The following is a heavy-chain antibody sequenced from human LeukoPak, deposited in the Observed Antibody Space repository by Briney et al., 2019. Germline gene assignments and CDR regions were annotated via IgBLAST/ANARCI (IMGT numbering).Heavy chain of an antibody. D-gene: IGHD3-10*01. CDR1: RGSISSPNYY. V-gene: IGHV4-39*07. Sequence: SETLSLTCSVSRGSISSPNYYWGWIRQSPGKGLEWIGDIYYSGTTYYNPSLPSLKSRITISVGTSKNKFSLKQTSVTAADTAIYYCARVTGSYYFYYYMDVWGKGTTVTVSS. CDR2: IYYSGTT. J-gene: IGHJ6*03. CDR3: ARVTGSYYFYYYMDV.